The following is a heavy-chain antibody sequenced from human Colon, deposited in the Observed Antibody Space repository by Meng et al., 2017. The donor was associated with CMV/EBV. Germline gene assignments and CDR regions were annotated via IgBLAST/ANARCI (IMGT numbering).Heavy chain of an antibody. CDR3: AGGSSQAWELLHY. CDR2: ITQSGIT. D-gene: IGHD1-26*01. CDR1: GGSFSHYY. Sequence: LQEWGAGLWKPAETLSLPCAVYGGSFSHYYWSWIRQSPGKGLEWIGEITQSGITNYNPSLKSRVIISIDTSNNQFSLKLTSVTVADTAVYYCAGGSSQAWELLHYWGQGSLVTVSS. J-gene: IGHJ4*02. V-gene: IGHV4-34*01.